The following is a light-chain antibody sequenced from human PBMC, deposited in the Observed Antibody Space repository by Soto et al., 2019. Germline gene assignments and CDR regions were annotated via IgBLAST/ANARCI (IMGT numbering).Light chain of an antibody. CDR1: SSDVGGYNY. CDR2: EVS. Sequence: ALTQPPSASGSPGQSVTISCTGTSSDVGGYNYVSWYQQHPGKAPKLMIYEVSKRPSGVPDRFSGSKSGNTASLTVSGLQAEDEADYYCSSYAGSISYVFGTGTKVTVL. V-gene: IGLV2-8*01. CDR3: SSYAGSISYV. J-gene: IGLJ1*01.